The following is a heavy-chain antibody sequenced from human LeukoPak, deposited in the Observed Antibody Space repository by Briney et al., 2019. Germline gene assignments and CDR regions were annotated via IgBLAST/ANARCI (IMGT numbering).Heavy chain of an antibody. CDR1: GFTFSSYS. Sequence: GSLRLSCAASGFTFSSYSMNWVRQAPGKGLEWVSVIYSGGSTYYADSVKGRFTISRDNSKNTLYLQMNSLRAEDTAVYYCARDRTMVRGVIDYFDYWGQGTLVTVSS. CDR2: IYSGGST. D-gene: IGHD3-10*01. V-gene: IGHV3-66*01. J-gene: IGHJ4*02. CDR3: ARDRTMVRGVIDYFDY.